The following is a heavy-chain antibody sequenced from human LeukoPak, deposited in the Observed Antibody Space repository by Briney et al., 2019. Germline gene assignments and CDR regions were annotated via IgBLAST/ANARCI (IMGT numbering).Heavy chain of an antibody. Sequence: ASVKGSCKASGYTFTSYGISWVRQAPGQGLEWMGWVSSYNGNTNYAQKLQGRVTMTTDTSTSTAYMELRSLRSDDTAVYYCARDGHCSSTSCYGEGWFDPWGQGTLVTVSS. CDR2: VSSYNGNT. V-gene: IGHV1-18*01. D-gene: IGHD2-2*01. CDR3: ARDGHCSSTSCYGEGWFDP. CDR1: GYTFTSYG. J-gene: IGHJ5*02.